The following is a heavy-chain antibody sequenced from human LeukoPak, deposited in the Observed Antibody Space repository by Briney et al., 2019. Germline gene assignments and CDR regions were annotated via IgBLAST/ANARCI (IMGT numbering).Heavy chain of an antibody. J-gene: IGHJ6*02. V-gene: IGHV1-2*02. CDR3: ARSMAQRGYYYYGMDV. Sequence: ASVKVSCKASGYTFTGYYMHWVRQAPGQGLEWMGWINPNSGGTNYAQKFQGRVTMTRDTSISTAYMELSRLRSDDTAVYYCARSMAQRGYYYYGMDVWGQGTTVTVSS. D-gene: IGHD2/OR15-2a*01. CDR2: INPNSGGT. CDR1: GYTFTGYY.